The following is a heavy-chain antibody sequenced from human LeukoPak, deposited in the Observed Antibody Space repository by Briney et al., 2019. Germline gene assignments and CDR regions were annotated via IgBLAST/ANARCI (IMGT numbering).Heavy chain of an antibody. CDR3: ARGYCSSTSCYYYYGMDV. CDR1: GGSFSGYY. D-gene: IGHD2-2*01. V-gene: IGHV4-34*01. Sequence: SETLSLTCAVYGGSFSGYYWSWIRQPPGKGLEWIGEINHSGSTNYNPSLKSRVTISVDTSKNQFSLKLSSVIAADTAVYYCARGYCSSTSCYYYYGMDVWGQGTTVTVSS. CDR2: INHSGST. J-gene: IGHJ6*02.